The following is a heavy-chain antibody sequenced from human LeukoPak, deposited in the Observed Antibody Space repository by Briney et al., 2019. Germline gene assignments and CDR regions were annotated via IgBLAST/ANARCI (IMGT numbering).Heavy chain of an antibody. Sequence: ASVKVSCKGSGYTFTSYGIRWVRQAPGQGLEWMGWISAYNCNTSCAQKIQGRLTMTTDTSISTAYLELRSLTSDDTAVYYCARAHDLYDSSGYYLYYFDYWGQGTLLTVSS. CDR2: ISAYNCNT. CDR1: GYTFTSYG. D-gene: IGHD3-22*01. CDR3: ARAHDLYDSSGYYLYYFDY. V-gene: IGHV1-18*01. J-gene: IGHJ4*02.